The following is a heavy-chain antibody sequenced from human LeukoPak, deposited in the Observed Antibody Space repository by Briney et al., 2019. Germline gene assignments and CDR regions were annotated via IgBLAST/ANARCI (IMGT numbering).Heavy chain of an antibody. CDR3: AKDRSPGWFDP. CDR2: MNGDGSST. CDR1: GFSFTTYW. Sequence: GGSLRLSCAASGFSFTTYWMSWVRQAPGKGLVWVARMNGDGSSTDYADSVKGRFTISRDYAKNTLYLQMNSLRVEDTAMYYCAKDRSPGWFDPWGQGTLVTVSS. J-gene: IGHJ5*02. D-gene: IGHD6-13*01. V-gene: IGHV3-74*01.